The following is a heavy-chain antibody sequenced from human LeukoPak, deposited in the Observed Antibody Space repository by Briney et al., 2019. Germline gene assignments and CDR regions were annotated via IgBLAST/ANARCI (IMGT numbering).Heavy chain of an antibody. CDR1: SGSFSGYY. Sequence: SETLSLTCAVYSGSFSGYYWSWIRQPPGKGLEWIGEINHSGSTNYNPSLKSRVTISVDTSKNQFSLKLSSVTAADTAVYYCARISIAARPYNFDYWGQGTLVTVSS. D-gene: IGHD6-6*01. V-gene: IGHV4-34*01. CDR3: ARISIAARPYNFDY. J-gene: IGHJ4*02. CDR2: INHSGST.